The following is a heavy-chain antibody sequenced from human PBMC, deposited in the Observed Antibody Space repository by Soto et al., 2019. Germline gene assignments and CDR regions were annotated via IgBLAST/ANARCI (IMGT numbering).Heavy chain of an antibody. CDR1: GFTFSSYG. Sequence: PGGSLRLSCAASGFTFSSYGMHWVRQAPGKGLEWVAVIWYDGSNKYYADSVKGRFTISRDNSKNTLYLQMNSLRAEDTAVYYCATEYYYDSSGYHFDYWGQGTLVTV. CDR2: IWYDGSNK. J-gene: IGHJ4*02. CDR3: ATEYYYDSSGYHFDY. V-gene: IGHV3-33*01. D-gene: IGHD3-22*01.